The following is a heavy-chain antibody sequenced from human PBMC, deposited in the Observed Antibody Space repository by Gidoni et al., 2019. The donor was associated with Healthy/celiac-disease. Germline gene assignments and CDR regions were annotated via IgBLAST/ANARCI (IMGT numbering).Heavy chain of an antibody. CDR3: ARDGEQWLPHNWFDP. D-gene: IGHD6-19*01. CDR1: GYTFTNYG. J-gene: IGHJ5*02. Sequence: QVHLVQSGVEVKKPGASVKVSCKVSGYTFTNYGVSWVRQAPGQGLEWMGWISAYNGNTKYAQKLQGRVTMTTDTSTSTAYMELSSLGSDDTAVYYCARDGEQWLPHNWFDPWGQGTLVTVSS. CDR2: ISAYNGNT. V-gene: IGHV1-18*01.